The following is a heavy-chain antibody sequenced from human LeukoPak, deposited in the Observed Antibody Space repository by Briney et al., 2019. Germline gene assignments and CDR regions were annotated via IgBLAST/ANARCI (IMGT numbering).Heavy chain of an antibody. CDR2: INPNSGGT. V-gene: IGHV1-2*02. CDR1: GYTFTGYY. CDR3: ATAGEKEYFDS. D-gene: IGHD7-27*01. J-gene: IGHJ4*02. Sequence: ASVKVSCKASGYTFTGYYMHWVRQAPGQGLEWMGWINPNSGGTNYAQKFQGRVTMTEDTSTDTAYMELSSLRSEDTAVYYCATAGEKEYFDSWGQGTLVTVSS.